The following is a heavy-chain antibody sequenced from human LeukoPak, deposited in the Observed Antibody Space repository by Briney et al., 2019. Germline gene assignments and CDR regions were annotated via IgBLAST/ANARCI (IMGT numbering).Heavy chain of an antibody. V-gene: IGHV4-34*01. CDR3: ARGLRWLQWLPFDY. CDR2: TNHSGST. J-gene: IGHJ4*02. CDR1: GGSFSGYY. Sequence: SETLSLTCAVYGGSFSGYYWSWIRQPPGKGLEWIGETNHSGSTNYNPSLKSRVTISVDTSKNQFSLKLSSVTAADTAVYYCARGLRWLQWLPFDYWGQGTLVTVSS. D-gene: IGHD5-24*01.